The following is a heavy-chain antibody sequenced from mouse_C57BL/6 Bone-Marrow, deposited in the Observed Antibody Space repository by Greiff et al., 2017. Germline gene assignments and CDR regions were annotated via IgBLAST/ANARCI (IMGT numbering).Heavy chain of an antibody. CDR3: ARQGYYSNSYAMDY. CDR2: ISSGGSYT. V-gene: IGHV5-6*01. Sequence: EVQVVESGGDLVKPGGSLKLSCAASGFTFSSYGMSWVRQTPDKRLEWVATISSGGSYTYYPDSVKGRFTISRDNAKNTLYLQMSSLKSEDTAIYYCARQGYYSNSYAMDYWGQGTSVTVSS. CDR1: GFTFSSYG. J-gene: IGHJ4*01. D-gene: IGHD2-5*01.